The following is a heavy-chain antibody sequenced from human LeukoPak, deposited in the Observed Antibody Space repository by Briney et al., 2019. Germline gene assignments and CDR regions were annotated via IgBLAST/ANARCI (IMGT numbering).Heavy chain of an antibody. Sequence: SGTLSLTCTVSGDSISSATYYWGWIRHHPGKGLEWIGHIFYSGSTYYNPSLKSRITISVDTSKNQFSLKLSSVTAADTAVYYCASAAQWLVLCWGQGTLVTVSS. D-gene: IGHD6-19*01. CDR1: GDSISSATYY. V-gene: IGHV4-31*03. J-gene: IGHJ4*02. CDR3: ASAAQWLVLC. CDR2: IFYSGST.